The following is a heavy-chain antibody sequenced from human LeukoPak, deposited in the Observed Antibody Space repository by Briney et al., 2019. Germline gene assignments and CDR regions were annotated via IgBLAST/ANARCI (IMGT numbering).Heavy chain of an antibody. CDR3: ARVKSVLVPAALGY. CDR2: INPNSGGT. J-gene: IGHJ4*02. CDR1: GYTFISYY. V-gene: IGHV1-2*02. D-gene: IGHD2-2*01. Sequence: ASVKVSCKASGYTFISYYMHWVRQAPGQGLEWMGWINPNSGGTNYAQKFQGRVTMTRDTSISTAYMELSRLRSDDTAVYYCARVKSVLVPAALGYWGQGTLVTVSS.